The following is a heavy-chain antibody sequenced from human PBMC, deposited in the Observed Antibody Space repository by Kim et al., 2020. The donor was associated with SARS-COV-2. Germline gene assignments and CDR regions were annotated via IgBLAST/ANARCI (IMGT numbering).Heavy chain of an antibody. V-gene: IGHV3-30*02. J-gene: IGHJ4*02. CDR3: AKVRAITMIVGGFDY. Sequence: GPVKGRIPIPRDNSKNTLYLQMNSLRAEDTAVYYCAKVRAITMIVGGFDYWGQGTLVTVSS. D-gene: IGHD3-22*01.